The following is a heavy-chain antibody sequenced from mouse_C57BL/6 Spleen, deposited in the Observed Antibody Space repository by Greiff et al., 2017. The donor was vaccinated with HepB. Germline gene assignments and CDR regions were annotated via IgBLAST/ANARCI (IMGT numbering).Heavy chain of an antibody. CDR1: GYTFTDYE. D-gene: IGHD2-4*01. J-gene: IGHJ3*01. CDR3: TRGGLRGWFAY. CDR2: IDPETGGT. Sequence: QVQLKESGAELVRPGASVTLSCKASGYTFTDYEMHWVKQTPVHGLEWIGAIDPETGGTAYNQKFKGKAILTADKSSSTAYMELRSLTSEDSAVYYCTRGGLRGWFAYWGQGTLVTVSA. V-gene: IGHV1-15*01.